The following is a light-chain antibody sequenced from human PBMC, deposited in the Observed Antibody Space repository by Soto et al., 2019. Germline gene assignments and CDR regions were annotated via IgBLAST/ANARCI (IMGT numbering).Light chain of an antibody. J-gene: IGKJ1*01. V-gene: IGKV3-20*01. CDR3: QQYGSSPST. CDR2: GAS. CDR1: ESVSSSF. Sequence: EIVLTQSTGNLSLSPGESGTISCRASESVSSSFLAWYQQRLGQAPRLLIYGASSRATDIPERFSGIGSGTDFTLTLSRLEPEEFAVYYCQQYGSSPSTFGQWTKV.